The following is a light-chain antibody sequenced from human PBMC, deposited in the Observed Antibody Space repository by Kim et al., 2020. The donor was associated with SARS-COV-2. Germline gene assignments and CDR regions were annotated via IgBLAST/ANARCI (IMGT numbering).Light chain of an antibody. CDR3: QQYYSYPYT. CDR1: QAISSY. CDR2: AAS. V-gene: IGKV1-8*01. J-gene: IGKJ2*01. Sequence: ASTGDRVTITCRASQAISSYLAWYQQKPGKAPQLLIYAASTLQSGVPSRFSGSGSGTDFTLTISCLQSEDFASYYCQQYYSYPYTFGQGTKVDIK.